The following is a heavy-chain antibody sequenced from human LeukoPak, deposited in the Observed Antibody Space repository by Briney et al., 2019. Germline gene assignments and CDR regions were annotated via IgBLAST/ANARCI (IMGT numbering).Heavy chain of an antibody. D-gene: IGHD2-2*01. J-gene: IGHJ4*02. CDR3: AREQPAGSTDY. V-gene: IGHV3-64*01. Sequence: PGGSLRLSCAASGFIFDYYSMHWVRQAPGKGLEYVSVVSPDGRTTYYTNSVKGRFTISRDNFKNTIYLQMGSLRDDDTAVYYCAREQPAGSTDYWGQGTLVTVSS. CDR2: VSPDGRTT. CDR1: GFIFDYYS.